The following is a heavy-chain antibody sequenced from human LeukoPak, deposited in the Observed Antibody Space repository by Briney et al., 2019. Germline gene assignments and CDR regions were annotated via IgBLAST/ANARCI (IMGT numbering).Heavy chain of an antibody. CDR3: ASVRGSSWAWFDY. CDR2: ISSSGSTI. V-gene: IGHV3-11*01. Sequence: GGSLRLSCAASGFTFSDYYMSWIRQAPGKGLEWVSYISSSGSTIYYADSVKGRFTISRDNAKNSLYLQMNSLRAEDTAVYYCASVRGSSWAWFDYWGQGTLVTVSS. D-gene: IGHD6-13*01. J-gene: IGHJ4*02. CDR1: GFTFSDYY.